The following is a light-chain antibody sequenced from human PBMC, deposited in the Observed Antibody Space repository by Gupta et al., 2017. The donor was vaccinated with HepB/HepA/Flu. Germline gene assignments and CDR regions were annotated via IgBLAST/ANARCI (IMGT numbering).Light chain of an antibody. CDR2: GAS. CDR3: QQENDWPRT. CDR1: QKVGRN. V-gene: IGKV3-15*01. Sequence: ETVMTQFPATLSVSPGESATLSCRASQKVGRNLAWYQHKSGQAPVLLIYGASTRGTGVPDRFSGSGSKTEFTLTISSLQSEDLAIYYCQQENDWPRTFGQGTRVEIE. J-gene: IGKJ1*01.